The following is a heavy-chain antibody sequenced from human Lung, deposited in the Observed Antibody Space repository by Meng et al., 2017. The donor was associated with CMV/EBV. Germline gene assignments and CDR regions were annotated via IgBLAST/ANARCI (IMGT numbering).Heavy chain of an antibody. CDR3: ASSFEY. Sequence: GESLKISCAASGFTFSTYWMNWVRQAPGKGLEWVANIKQDRSEKYYVGSVEGRFTISRDNAKNSLYLQMNSLRAEDTAVYYCASSFEYWGQGTLVTVSS. D-gene: IGHD3-10*01. J-gene: IGHJ4*02. V-gene: IGHV3-7*01. CDR2: IKQDRSEK. CDR1: GFTFSTYW.